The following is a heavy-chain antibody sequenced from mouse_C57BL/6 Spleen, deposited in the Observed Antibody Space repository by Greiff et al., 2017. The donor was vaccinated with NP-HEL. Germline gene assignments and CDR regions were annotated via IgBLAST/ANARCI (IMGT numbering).Heavy chain of an antibody. V-gene: IGHV1-4*01. Sequence: VQLQQSGAELARPGASVKMSCKASGYTFTSYTMHWVKQRPGQGLEWIGYINPSSGYTKYNQKFKDKATLTADKSSSTAYMQLSSRTSEDSAVYYCARGDSNLFAYWGQGTLVTVSA. D-gene: IGHD2-5*01. CDR2: INPSSGYT. J-gene: IGHJ3*01. CDR3: ARGDSNLFAY. CDR1: GYTFTSYT.